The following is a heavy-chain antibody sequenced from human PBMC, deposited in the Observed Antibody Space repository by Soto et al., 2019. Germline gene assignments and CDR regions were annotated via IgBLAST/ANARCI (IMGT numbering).Heavy chain of an antibody. CDR2: IYYSGST. D-gene: IGHD3-16*01. V-gene: IGHV4-59*01. Sequence: SETLSLTCTVSGGSISSYYWSWIRQPPGKGLEWIGYIYYSGSTNYNPSLKSRVTISVDTSKNQFSLKLSPVTAADTAVYYCARSVRGSAFDIWGQGTMVTVSS. CDR3: ARSVRGSAFDI. J-gene: IGHJ3*02. CDR1: GGSISSYY.